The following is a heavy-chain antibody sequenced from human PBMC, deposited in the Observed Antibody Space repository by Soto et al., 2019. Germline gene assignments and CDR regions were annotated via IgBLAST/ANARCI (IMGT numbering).Heavy chain of an antibody. Sequence: EVQLVESGGGLLQPGGTLRLSCADSGFTFSSYSMNWVRQAPGKGLEWVSYISSSSSTIYYADSVKGRFTISRDNANNSLYLQMNSLRDDDTAVYYCARVIMDVWGQGTTVTVSS. J-gene: IGHJ6*02. CDR1: GFTFSSYS. CDR2: ISSSSSTI. V-gene: IGHV3-48*02. CDR3: ARVIMDV.